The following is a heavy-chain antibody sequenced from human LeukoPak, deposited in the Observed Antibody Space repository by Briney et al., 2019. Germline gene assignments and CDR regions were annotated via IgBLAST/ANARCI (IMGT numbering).Heavy chain of an antibody. V-gene: IGHV4-34*01. CDR2: INHSGST. D-gene: IGHD5-12*01. J-gene: IGHJ4*02. CDR3: ARFQVATISFDY. Sequence: SETLSLTCAVYGGSFSGYYWSWIRQPPGKGLEWIGEINHSGSTNYNPSLKSRVTISVDTSKNQFSLKLSSVTAADTAVYFCARFQVATISFDYWGQGTLVTVSS. CDR1: GGSFSGYY.